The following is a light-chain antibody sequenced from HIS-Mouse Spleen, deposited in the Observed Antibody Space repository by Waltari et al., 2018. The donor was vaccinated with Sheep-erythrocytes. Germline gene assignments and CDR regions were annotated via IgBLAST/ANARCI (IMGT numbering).Light chain of an antibody. Sequence: QSALTQPRSVSGSPGQSVTISCTGTSSDVGGYNYVSWYQQHPGKAPKLMIYDVSKRPSWVPDRFSGSESGNTASLTISGLQAEDEADYYCCSYAGSYNYVFGTGTKVTVL. CDR2: DVS. CDR3: CSYAGSYNYV. CDR1: SSDVGGYNY. V-gene: IGLV2-11*01. J-gene: IGLJ1*01.